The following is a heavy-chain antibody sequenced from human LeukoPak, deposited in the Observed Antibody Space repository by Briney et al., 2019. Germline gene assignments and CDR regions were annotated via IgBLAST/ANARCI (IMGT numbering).Heavy chain of an antibody. CDR3: AKARGLIGGAFDI. J-gene: IGHJ3*02. V-gene: IGHV3-48*03. CDR2: ISSSGSTI. CDR1: GFTFSSYE. D-gene: IGHD3-22*01. Sequence: GGSLRLSCAASGFTFSSYEMNWVRQAPGKGLEWVSYISSSGSTIYYADSVKGRLTISRDNSKNSLYLQMNSLRTEDTALYYCAKARGLIGGAFDIWGQGTMVIVS.